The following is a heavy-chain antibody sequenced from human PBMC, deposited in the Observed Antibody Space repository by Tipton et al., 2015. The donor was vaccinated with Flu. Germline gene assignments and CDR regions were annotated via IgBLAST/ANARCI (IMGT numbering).Heavy chain of an antibody. Sequence: TLSLTCTVSGDSISGSSHYWGWVRQSPGKGLEWIGSIYYSGSTYYNPPLKTRVPTTADTSQNQFSLQLKSVTAADTAVYYCATPDHWGQGTLVTVSS. CDR1: GDSISGSSHY. CDR3: ATPDH. J-gene: IGHJ4*02. V-gene: IGHV4-39*01. CDR2: IYYSGST.